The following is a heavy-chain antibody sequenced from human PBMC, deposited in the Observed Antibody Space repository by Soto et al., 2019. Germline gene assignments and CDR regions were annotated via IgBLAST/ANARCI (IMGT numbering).Heavy chain of an antibody. J-gene: IGHJ6*03. Sequence: ASVKVSCKASGYTFTSYGISWVRQAPGQGLEWMGWISAYNGNTNYAQKLQGRVTMTTDTSTSTAYMELRSLRSDDTAVDYCARTSVVQASRSEGDYIDVRTRRTTVTVSS. V-gene: IGHV1-18*01. CDR2: ISAYNGNT. CDR3: ARTSVVQASRSEGDYIDV. D-gene: IGHD2-2*01. CDR1: GYTFTSYG.